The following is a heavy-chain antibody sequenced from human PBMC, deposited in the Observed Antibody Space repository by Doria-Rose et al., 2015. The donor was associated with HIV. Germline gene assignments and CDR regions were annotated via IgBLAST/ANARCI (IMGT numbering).Heavy chain of an antibody. Sequence: VQLVQSGGGLVQPGRSLRLSCVGSGFSFESYAMHWVRLAPGKGLEWVAGISWDSGAIGNADSVEGRFTISRDNAKKSVYLEMRSLRPEDTALYYCAKAPIIGPKYYFYMDVWGKGTSVTVSS. V-gene: IGHV3-9*01. J-gene: IGHJ6*03. D-gene: IGHD3-3*01. CDR2: ISWDSGAI. CDR1: GFSFESYA. CDR3: AKAPIIGPKYYFYMDV.